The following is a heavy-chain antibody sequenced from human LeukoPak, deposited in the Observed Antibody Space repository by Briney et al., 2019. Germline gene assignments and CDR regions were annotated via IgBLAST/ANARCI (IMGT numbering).Heavy chain of an antibody. CDR2: ISAYNGNT. CDR1: GYTFTSYG. J-gene: IGHJ4*02. CDR3: ARDRDFRASLWFGESLNY. Sequence: ASVKVSCKASGYTFTSYGISWVRQAPGQGLGWMGWISAYNGNTNYAQKLQGRVTMTTDTSTSTAYMELRSLRSDDTAVYYCARDRDFRASLWFGESLNYWGQGTLVTVSS. V-gene: IGHV1-18*01. D-gene: IGHD3-10*01.